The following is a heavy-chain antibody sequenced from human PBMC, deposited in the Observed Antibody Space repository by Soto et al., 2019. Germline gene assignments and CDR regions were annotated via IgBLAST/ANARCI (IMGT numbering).Heavy chain of an antibody. CDR1: GYAFTTYG. D-gene: IGHD1-1*01. CDR3: ARGRYGDY. J-gene: IGHJ4*02. Sequence: QVHLVQSGAEVKKPGASVKVSCQGSGYAFTTYGITWVRQAPGQGLEWMGWISAHNGNTNYAQKLQGRVTVTRDTSTSTAYMERRSVRYDDTAVYYCARGRYGDYWGQGALVTVSS. CDR2: ISAHNGNT. V-gene: IGHV1-18*01.